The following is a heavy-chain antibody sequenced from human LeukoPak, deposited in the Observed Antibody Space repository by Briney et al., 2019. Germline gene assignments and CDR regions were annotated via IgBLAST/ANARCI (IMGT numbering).Heavy chain of an antibody. D-gene: IGHD4-17*01. J-gene: IGHJ5*02. CDR2: INPNSGGT. CDR3: ARGSTYGDYVSRGGEWFDP. CDR1: GYTFTGYY. V-gene: IGHV1-2*02. Sequence: ASVKVSCKASGYTFTGYYMHWVRQAPGQGLEWMGGINPNSGGTNYAQKFQGRVTMTRDTSISTAYMELSRLRSDDTAVYYCARGSTYGDYVSRGGEWFDPWGQGTLVTVSS.